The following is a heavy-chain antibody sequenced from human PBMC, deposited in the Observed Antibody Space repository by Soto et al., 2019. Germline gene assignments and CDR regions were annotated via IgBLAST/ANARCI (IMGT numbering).Heavy chain of an antibody. CDR2: ISDGGSDT. J-gene: IGHJ4*02. Sequence: GGSLRLSCAASGFTFSSYGMNWVRQAPGKGLEWVSAISDGGSDTYYAASVKGRFTISRDNSKNTLFLQMNSLRAEDTALYYCAKERAARGPFDYWGQGTLVTVS. CDR3: AKERAARGPFDY. V-gene: IGHV3-23*01. CDR1: GFTFSSYG.